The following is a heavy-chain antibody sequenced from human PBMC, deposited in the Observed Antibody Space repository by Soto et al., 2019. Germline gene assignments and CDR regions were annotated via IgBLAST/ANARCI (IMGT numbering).Heavy chain of an antibody. CDR1: GFSLSTSGVD. V-gene: IGHV2-5*02. Sequence: QITLKESGPTLVKPTQTLTLTCTFSGFSLSTSGVDVGWIRQPPGKALDWLALIYWDDDKRYKPSLKSRLTITKGTSRNQVVLTMTNMDPLDTATYYCAHRRPYSNSPEYFFDYWGQGTLVTVSS. J-gene: IGHJ4*02. CDR3: AHRRPYSNSPEYFFDY. CDR2: IYWDDDK. D-gene: IGHD6-6*01.